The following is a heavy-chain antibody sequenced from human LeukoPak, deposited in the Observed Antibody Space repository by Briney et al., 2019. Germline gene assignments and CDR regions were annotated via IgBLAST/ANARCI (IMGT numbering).Heavy chain of an antibody. CDR2: ISTSNTI. D-gene: IGHD4-17*01. CDR1: GFSFSSHS. Sequence: GGSLRLSCAASGFSFSSHSMTWVRQAPGKGLEWVSYISTSNTIYYADSVSGRFTVSRDNAKNSLFLQMNSLRAEDTAVYYCARDLASTGYWGQGTLVTVSS. CDR3: ARDLASTGY. J-gene: IGHJ4*02. V-gene: IGHV3-48*01.